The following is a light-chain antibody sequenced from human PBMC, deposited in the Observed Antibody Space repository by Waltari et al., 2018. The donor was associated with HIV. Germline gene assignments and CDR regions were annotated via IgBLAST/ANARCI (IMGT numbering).Light chain of an antibody. CDR2: EVT. CDR1: SSDIGGYNY. V-gene: IGLV2-8*01. Sequence: QSALTQPPSASGSPGQSVTMPCTGTSSDIGGYNYVSRYQQHPGKAPKLIMTEVTKRPSGVPDRCSGSKSGNTASLTVSGLQAEDEAHYYCSSYAPTNKFYVLFGGGTTLTVL. J-gene: IGLJ2*01. CDR3: SSYAPTNKFYVL.